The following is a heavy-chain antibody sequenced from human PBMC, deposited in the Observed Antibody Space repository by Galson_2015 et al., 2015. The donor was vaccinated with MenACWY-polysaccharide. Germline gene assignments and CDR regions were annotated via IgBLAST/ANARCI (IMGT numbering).Heavy chain of an antibody. V-gene: IGHV5-51*03. J-gene: IGHJ4*02. CDR2: IYPGDSDP. Sequence: QSGAEVTKPGESLKISCKGSGYSFRSYWIGWVRQMPGKGLEWMGIIYPGDSDPRYSPSFQGQVTISADKSISTAYLQWSSLKASDTAMYYCAALPGGGIDGYNYGTHFDYWGQGTLVTVSS. D-gene: IGHD5-24*01. CDR1: GYSFRSYW. CDR3: AALPGGGIDGYNYGTHFDY.